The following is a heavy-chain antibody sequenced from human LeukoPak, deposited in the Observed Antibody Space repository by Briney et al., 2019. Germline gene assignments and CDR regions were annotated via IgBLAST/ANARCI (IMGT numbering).Heavy chain of an antibody. CDR1: GGSISSHY. D-gene: IGHD6-6*01. V-gene: IGHV4-59*11. CDR2: IYYSGST. CDR3: ARARYSSSPKIDY. Sequence: PSETLSLTCTVSGGSISSHYWSWIRQPPGKGLEWIGYIYYSGSTNYNPSLKSRVTISVDTSKNQFSLKLSSVTAADTAVYYCARARYSSSPKIDYWGQGTPVTVSS. J-gene: IGHJ4*02.